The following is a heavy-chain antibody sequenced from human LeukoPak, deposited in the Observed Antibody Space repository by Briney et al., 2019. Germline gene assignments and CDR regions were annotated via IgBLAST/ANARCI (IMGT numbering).Heavy chain of an antibody. V-gene: IGHV1-18*01. Sequence: ASVKVSCKASGYTFTSYGISWVRQAPGQGLEWMGWISAYNGNTNYAQKLQGRVTMTTDISTSTAYMELRSLRSDDTAVYYCAREVTVRQTYYYDSSGYPDAFDIWGQGTMVTVSS. CDR3: AREVTVRQTYYYDSSGYPDAFDI. CDR2: ISAYNGNT. D-gene: IGHD3-22*01. J-gene: IGHJ3*02. CDR1: GYTFTSYG.